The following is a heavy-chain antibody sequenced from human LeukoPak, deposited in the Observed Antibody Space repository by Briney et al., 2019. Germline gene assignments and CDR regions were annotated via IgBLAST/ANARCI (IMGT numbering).Heavy chain of an antibody. J-gene: IGHJ3*02. V-gene: IGHV3-30-3*01. CDR3: ARSKYYDILTGYYIAFDI. CDR2: ISYDGSNK. Sequence: PGGSLRLSCAASGFTFSSYAMHWVRQAPGKGLEWVAVISYDGSNKYYADSVKGRFTISRDNSKNTLYLQMNSLRAEDTAVYYCARSKYYDILTGYYIAFDIWGQGTMVTVSS. D-gene: IGHD3-9*01. CDR1: GFTFSSYA.